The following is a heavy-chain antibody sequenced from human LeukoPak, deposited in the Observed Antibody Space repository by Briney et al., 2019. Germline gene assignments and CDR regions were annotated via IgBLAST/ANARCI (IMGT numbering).Heavy chain of an antibody. Sequence: PGGSLRLSCAASGFTFSSYAMHWVRQAPGKGLEWVAVISYDGSNKYYADSVKGRFIISRDNSKNTLYLQMNSLRAEDTAVYYCAKDGGGGHCYFDYWGQRTLVTVSS. J-gene: IGHJ4*02. D-gene: IGHD2-21*02. V-gene: IGHV3-30*04. CDR1: GFTFSSYA. CDR3: AKDGGGGHCYFDY. CDR2: ISYDGSNK.